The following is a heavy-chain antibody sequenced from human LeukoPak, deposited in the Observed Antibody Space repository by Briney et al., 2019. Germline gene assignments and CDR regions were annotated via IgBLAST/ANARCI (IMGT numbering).Heavy chain of an antibody. V-gene: IGHV3-21*01. CDR1: GFTFSSYS. CDR2: ITSSSSYI. J-gene: IGHJ4*02. D-gene: IGHD4-11*01. CDR3: VRLYDDYTNGHFDS. Sequence: AGGSLRLSCAASGFTFSSYSMNWVRQAPGKGLEWVSSITSSSSYIYYADSVKGQFTISRHNAKNSLYLQLNSLRAEDTAVYYCVRLYDDYTNGHFDSWGQGTLVTVSS.